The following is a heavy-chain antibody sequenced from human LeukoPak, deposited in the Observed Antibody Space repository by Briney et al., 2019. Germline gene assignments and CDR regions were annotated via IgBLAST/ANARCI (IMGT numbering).Heavy chain of an antibody. D-gene: IGHD5-18*01. CDR2: ISPYNGNT. J-gene: IGHJ4*02. CDR1: GYTFSDYTFTNYG. Sequence: ASVKVSCKASGYTFSDYTFTNYGISWVRQAPGQGLEWMGWISPYNGNTNYAQKLQGRVTMTTDTSTNTAYMELRSLRSDDTAVYYCARQTLDTAMCRLDYWGQGTLVTVSS. V-gene: IGHV1-18*01. CDR3: ARQTLDTAMCRLDY.